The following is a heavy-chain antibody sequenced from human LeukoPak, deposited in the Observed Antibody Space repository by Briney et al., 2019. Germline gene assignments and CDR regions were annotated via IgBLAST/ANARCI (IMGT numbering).Heavy chain of an antibody. CDR3: ARARSPTISVAGAFFDY. Sequence: TPSETLSLTCTVADVSIRSYYWNSIRHPAGHGLEWIGRIYTNRLTTYSPSFKGRVPMSVGTSKNQFSLNLNSVTAADTAVYYCARARSPTISVAGAFFDYWGQGILVTVSS. D-gene: IGHD6-19*01. V-gene: IGHV4-4*07. CDR1: DVSIRSYY. CDR2: IYTNRLT. J-gene: IGHJ4*02.